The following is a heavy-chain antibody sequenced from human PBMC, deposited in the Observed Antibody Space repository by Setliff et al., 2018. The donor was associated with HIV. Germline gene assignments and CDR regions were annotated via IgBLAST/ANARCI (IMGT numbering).Heavy chain of an antibody. CDR1: GGSISSNNYY. Sequence: SETLSLTCTVSGGSISSNNYYWGWIRQPPGKGLEWIGSIFYSETVYYGGRTYYSPSLKSRVTISVDTSKSQFSLKLSSVTAADTAVYYCATSSGQWELGYWGQGTLVTVSS. V-gene: IGHV4-39*07. CDR2: IFYSETVYYGGRT. CDR3: ATSSGQWELGY. J-gene: IGHJ4*02. D-gene: IGHD1-26*01.